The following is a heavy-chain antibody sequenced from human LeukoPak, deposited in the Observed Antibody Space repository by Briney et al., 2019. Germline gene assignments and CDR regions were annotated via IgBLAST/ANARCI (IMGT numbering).Heavy chain of an antibody. CDR3: ARETQLLYGMDV. Sequence: SVKVSCKVSGYTLTELSMHWVRQAPGQGLEWMGRIIPILGIANYAQKFQGRVTITADKSTSTAYMELSSLRSEDTAVYYCARETQLLYGMDVWGQGTTVTVSS. CDR1: GYTLTELS. J-gene: IGHJ6*02. D-gene: IGHD2-2*01. V-gene: IGHV1-69*04. CDR2: IIPILGIA.